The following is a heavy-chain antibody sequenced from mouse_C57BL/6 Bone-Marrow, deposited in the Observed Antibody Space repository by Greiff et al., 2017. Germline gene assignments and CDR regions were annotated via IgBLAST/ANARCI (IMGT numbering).Heavy chain of an antibody. Sequence: EVQLQQSGPGLVKPSQSLSLTCYVTGYSITSGYYWNWIRQFPGNKLEWMGYISYDGSNNYNPSLKNRISITRDTSKNQFFLKLNSVTTEDTATNYCARAYYWGQGTTLTVSS. CDR2: ISYDGSN. V-gene: IGHV3-6*01. CDR3: ARAYY. J-gene: IGHJ2*01. CDR1: GYSITSGYY.